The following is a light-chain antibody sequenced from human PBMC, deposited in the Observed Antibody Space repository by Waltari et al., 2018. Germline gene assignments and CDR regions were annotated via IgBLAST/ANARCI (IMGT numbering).Light chain of an antibody. CDR3: QHYDPSSFFT. J-gene: IGKJ3*01. CDR2: AAS. Sequence: EFVLTQSPGTLSLSPGERASLSCRASQTIRSSYLAWYQQKPGQSPRLLLYAASNRASGIPDRFGGSGSGTDFTLTISRLEPEDFAVYFCQHYDPSSFFTFGPGTRVEIK. CDR1: QTIRSSY. V-gene: IGKV3-20*01.